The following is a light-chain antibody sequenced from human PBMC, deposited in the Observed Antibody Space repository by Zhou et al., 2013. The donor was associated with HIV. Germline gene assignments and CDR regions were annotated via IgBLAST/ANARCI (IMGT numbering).Light chain of an antibody. J-gene: IGKJ3*01. Sequence: DIQLTQSPSFLSTSVGDRVTITCRASQGISSYLAWYQQKPGKAPNLLIYAASTLQSGVPSRFSGSGSGTEFTLTISSLQPEDFATYYCQQLNSYPRTFG. CDR1: QGISSY. V-gene: IGKV1-9*01. CDR3: QQLNSYPRT. CDR2: AAS.